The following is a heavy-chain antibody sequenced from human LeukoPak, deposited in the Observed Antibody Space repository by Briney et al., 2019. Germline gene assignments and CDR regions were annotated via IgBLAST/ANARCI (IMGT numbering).Heavy chain of an antibody. CDR3: AKEGCTSPSCYSNC. CDR1: GFTLSDYG. J-gene: IGHJ4*02. D-gene: IGHD2-2*01. CDR2: IGGSGGST. V-gene: IGHV3-23*01. Sequence: GGSLRLSCAASGFTLSDYGMHWVRQTPGKGLEWVAVIGGSGGSTSYADSVKGRFTISRDDSKNTLYLQMNSLRVEDTAIYYCAKEGCTSPSCYSNCWGQGTLVTVSS.